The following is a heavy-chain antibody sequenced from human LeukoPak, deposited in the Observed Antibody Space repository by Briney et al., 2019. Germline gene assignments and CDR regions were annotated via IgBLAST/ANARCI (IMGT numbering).Heavy chain of an antibody. D-gene: IGHD2-2*01. V-gene: IGHV4-39*07. CDR2: IYYSGST. Sequence: SETLSLTCTVSGGSISSSSYYWGWIRQPPGKGLEWIGSIYYSGSTYYNPSLKSRVTISVDTSKNQFSLKLSSVTAADTAVYYCASQPPHCSSTSCYIAYWGQGTLVTVSS. J-gene: IGHJ4*02. CDR1: GGSISSSSYY. CDR3: ASQPPHCSSTSCYIAY.